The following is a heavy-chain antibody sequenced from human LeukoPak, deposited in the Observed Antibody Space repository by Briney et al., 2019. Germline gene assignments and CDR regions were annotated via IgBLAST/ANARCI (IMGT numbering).Heavy chain of an antibody. V-gene: IGHV3-30*18. J-gene: IGHJ4*02. CDR3: AKSPKGITMIVVGYFDY. CDR1: GFTFSSYG. CDR2: ISYDGSNK. D-gene: IGHD3-22*01. Sequence: PGGSLRLPCAASGFTFSSYGMHWVRQAPGKGLEWVAVISYDGSNKYYADSVKGRFTISRDNSKNTLYLQMNSLRAEDTAVYYCAKSPKGITMIVVGYFDYWGQGTLVTVSS.